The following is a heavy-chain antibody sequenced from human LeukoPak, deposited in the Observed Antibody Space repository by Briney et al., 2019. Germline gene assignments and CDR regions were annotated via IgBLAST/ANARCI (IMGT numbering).Heavy chain of an antibody. V-gene: IGHV3-7*01. CDR3: ARGSSAGASLRHDY. Sequence: QAGGSLRLSCAASGFTFSSYWMSWVRQAPGKGLEWVANIKQDGSEENFVDSVKGRFTISRDNAKKSLYLQMNSLRAEDTAVYYCARGSSAGASLRHDYWGREPWSPSPQ. J-gene: IGHJ4*02. D-gene: IGHD1-26*01. CDR1: GFTFSSYW. CDR2: IKQDGSEE.